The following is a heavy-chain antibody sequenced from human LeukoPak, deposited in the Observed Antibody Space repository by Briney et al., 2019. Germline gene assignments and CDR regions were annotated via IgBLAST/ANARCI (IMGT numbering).Heavy chain of an antibody. CDR1: GFTSSSYE. V-gene: IGHV3-48*03. J-gene: IGHJ4*02. Sequence: GGSLRLSCAASGFTSSSYEMNWVRQAPGKGLEWVSYISSSGSTIYYADSVKGRFTISRDNAKNSLYLQMNSLRAEDTAVYYCARVAGTFDYWGQGTLVTVSS. CDR2: ISSSGSTI. CDR3: ARVAGTFDY. D-gene: IGHD2-15*01.